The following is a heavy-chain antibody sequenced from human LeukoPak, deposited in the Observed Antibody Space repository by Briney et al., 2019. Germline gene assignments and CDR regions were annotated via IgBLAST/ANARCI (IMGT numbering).Heavy chain of an antibody. D-gene: IGHD2-15*01. CDR1: GFTFSSHW. CDR3: GSYDHWYYFDY. CDR2: IKQDGNEK. V-gene: IGHV3-7*03. J-gene: IGHJ4*02. Sequence: GGSLRLSCVDSGFTFSSHWMSWVRQAPGKGLEWVANIKQDGNEKYYADSVKGRFTISRDNAKTSLYLQMNSLRAEDTAVYYCGSYDHWYYFDYWGQGTLVTVSS.